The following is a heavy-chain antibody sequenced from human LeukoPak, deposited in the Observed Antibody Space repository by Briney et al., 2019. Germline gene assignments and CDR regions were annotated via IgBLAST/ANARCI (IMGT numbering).Heavy chain of an antibody. Sequence: SETLSLTCTVSGGSISSSSYYWGWIRQPPGKGLEWIGTIFYSGTTYYNPSLKSRVTISVDTSKNQFSLKLSSVTAADTAVYYCARRRRFLSSFDYWGQGTLVTVSS. CDR2: IFYSGTT. D-gene: IGHD1-26*01. CDR1: GGSISSSSYY. J-gene: IGHJ4*02. V-gene: IGHV4-39*07. CDR3: ARRRRFLSSFDY.